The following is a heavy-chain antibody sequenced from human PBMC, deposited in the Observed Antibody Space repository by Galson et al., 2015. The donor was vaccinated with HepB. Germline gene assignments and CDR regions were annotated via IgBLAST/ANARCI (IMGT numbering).Heavy chain of an antibody. CDR3: AKDRSSVWFSSREGAFDI. J-gene: IGHJ3*02. Sequence: SLRLSCAASGFTSGTTFDGYAMHWVRQAPGKGLEWVAGISWNGDSRGYADSVKGRFTISRDNAKNSLYVQMNSLRPEDTALYYCAKDRSSVWFSSREGAFDIWGQGTMVTVSS. V-gene: IGHV3-9*01. CDR2: ISWNGDSR. D-gene: IGHD6-19*01. CDR1: GFTSGTTFDGYA.